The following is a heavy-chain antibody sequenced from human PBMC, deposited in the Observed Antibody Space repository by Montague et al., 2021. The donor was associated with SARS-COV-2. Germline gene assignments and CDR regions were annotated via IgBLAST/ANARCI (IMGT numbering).Heavy chain of an antibody. CDR1: GFTFDVYG. J-gene: IGHJ4*02. CDR2: ITWNGITT. D-gene: IGHD3-10*01. CDR3: TRGFRGGPFDC. Sequence: SLRLSCAPSGFTFDVYGMSWIRQVPGKGLEWVAGITWNGITTGYADAVKGRFTISRDNAKKSLYLEMKSLRAEDTALYYCTRGFRGGPFDCWGQGSLVTVSS. V-gene: IGHV3-20*04.